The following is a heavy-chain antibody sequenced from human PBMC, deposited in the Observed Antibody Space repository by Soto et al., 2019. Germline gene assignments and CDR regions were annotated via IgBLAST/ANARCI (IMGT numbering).Heavy chain of an antibody. V-gene: IGHV1-18*01. CDR1: GYTFTSYG. J-gene: IGHJ5*02. CDR3: ARAQAAYDFCSGYFWFDP. CDR2: ISAYNGNT. Sequence: ASVKVSCKASGYTFTSYGISWVRQAPGQGLEWMGWISAYNGNTNYAQKLQGRVTMTTDTSTSTAYMELRSLRSDDTAVYYCARAQAAYDFCSGYFWFDPWGQGTLVTVSS. D-gene: IGHD3-3*01.